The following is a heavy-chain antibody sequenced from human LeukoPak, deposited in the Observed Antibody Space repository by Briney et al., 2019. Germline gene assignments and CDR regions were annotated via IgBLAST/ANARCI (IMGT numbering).Heavy chain of an antibody. J-gene: IGHJ4*02. CDR1: GGAISNYY. CDR3: ARAYYGDFFDY. D-gene: IGHD4-17*01. V-gene: IGHV4-59*08. CDR2: INYSGRA. Sequence: PSETLSLTCNVSGGAISNYYWSWIRQPPGKGLEWIGYINYSGRAFYNPSVKSRVTISVDTSKNQFSLKLNSVTAADTAVYYCARAYYGDFFDYWGQGTLVTVSS.